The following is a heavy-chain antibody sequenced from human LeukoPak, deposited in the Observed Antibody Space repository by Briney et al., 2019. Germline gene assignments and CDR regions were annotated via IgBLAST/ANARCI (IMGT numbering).Heavy chain of an antibody. V-gene: IGHV4-61*08. D-gene: IGHD3-9*01. CDR3: AGAGQRFFDWLNY. J-gene: IGHJ4*02. CDR1: GVSISSYDYY. Sequence: SQTLSLTCTVSGVSISSYDYYWSWIRQPPGKGLEWIGYIYYSGSTNYNPSLKSRVTISVDTSKNQFSLKLSSVTAADTAVYYCAGAGQRFFDWLNYWGQGTLVTVAS. CDR2: IYYSGST.